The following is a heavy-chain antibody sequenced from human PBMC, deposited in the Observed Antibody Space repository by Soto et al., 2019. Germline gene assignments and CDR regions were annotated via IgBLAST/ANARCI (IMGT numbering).Heavy chain of an antibody. CDR3: ARGGSGYTWCNDF. D-gene: IGHD3-22*01. CDR1: GGLFSSYP. Sequence: QEQLVQSGAEVKKPGSSVKVSCKASGGLFSSYPISWVRQVPGQGLEWMGGIIPVFQTAYYTQRFQGRVTITADESTNTAYMERSSLRAEDTAIYYCARGGSGYTWCNDFWGQGTLVTVSS. V-gene: IGHV1-69*01. J-gene: IGHJ4*02. CDR2: IIPVFQTA.